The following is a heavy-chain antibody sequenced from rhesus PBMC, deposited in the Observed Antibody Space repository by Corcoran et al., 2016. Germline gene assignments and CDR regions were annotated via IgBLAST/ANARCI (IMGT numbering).Heavy chain of an antibody. CDR1: GFSLTTTGMG. CDR3: ARGIAAAGTRFGY. D-gene: IGHD6-25*01. V-gene: IGHV2-174*01. CDR2: IYWDDDN. Sequence: QVTLKESGPALVKPTQTLTLTCTFSGFSLTTTGMGGGWIRQPPGKAPEWLALIYWDDDNRYTTSLTNRLTISQATSQNQVVLTMATMDPVDTATYSCARGIAAAGTRFGYWGQGVLVTVSS. J-gene: IGHJ4*01.